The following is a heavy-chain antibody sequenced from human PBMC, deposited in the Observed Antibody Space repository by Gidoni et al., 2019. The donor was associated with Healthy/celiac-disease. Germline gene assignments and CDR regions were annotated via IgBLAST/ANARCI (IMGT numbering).Heavy chain of an antibody. D-gene: IGHD3-22*01. CDR1: GYTFTSYG. Sequence: QVQLVQSGAEVKKPGASVKVSCKASGYTFTSYGISGVRQAPGQGLEWMGWISAYNGNTNYAQKLQGRVTMTTDTSTSTAYMELRSLRSDDTAVYYCARDDDSSGYYHPESAFDIWGQGTMVTVSS. CDR3: ARDDDSSGYYHPESAFDI. CDR2: ISAYNGNT. J-gene: IGHJ3*02. V-gene: IGHV1-18*01.